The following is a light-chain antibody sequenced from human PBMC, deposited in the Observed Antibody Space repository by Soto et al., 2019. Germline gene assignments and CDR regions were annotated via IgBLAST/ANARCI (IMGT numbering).Light chain of an antibody. V-gene: IGKV1-5*01. CDR3: QQYNVSPST. Sequence: DIQMTQSPSTLSASVGDTVTITCRASQSSGSWLAWYQQKPGQAPKLLIYDVSTLEYGVPSRFSGSGSGTEFALTISSLQPDDFATYYCQQYNVSPSTFGQGTKLEIK. CDR2: DVS. J-gene: IGKJ2*02. CDR1: QSSGSW.